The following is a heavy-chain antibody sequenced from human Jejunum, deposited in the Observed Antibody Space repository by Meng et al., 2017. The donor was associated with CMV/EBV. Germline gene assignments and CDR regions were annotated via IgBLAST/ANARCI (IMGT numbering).Heavy chain of an antibody. CDR1: EYTFTDYY. Sequence: EYTFTDYYVHWVRHAPGQGLEWMGYLNPYTGDTNYAQKFQGRVTMTRDTSTNTAYMELTRLRSDDTALYYCAKDAGSFLDYYFDYWGQGTLVTVSS. CDR2: LNPYTGDT. CDR3: AKDAGSFLDYYFDY. J-gene: IGHJ4*02. D-gene: IGHD1-26*01. V-gene: IGHV1-2*02.